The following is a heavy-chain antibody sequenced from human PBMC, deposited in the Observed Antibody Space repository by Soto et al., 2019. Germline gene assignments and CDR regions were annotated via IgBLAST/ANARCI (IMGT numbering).Heavy chain of an antibody. CDR3: AKDYSTVTTDPLSVVLFDY. CDR1: GFTFSSYA. V-gene: IGHV3-23*01. D-gene: IGHD4-17*01. J-gene: IGHJ4*02. Sequence: GGSLRLSCAASGFTFSSYAMSWVRQAPGKGLEWVSIITSDGRTYYADSVKGRFTISRDDSKNTVYLQMNSLRAEDTAVYYCAKDYSTVTTDPLSVVLFDYWGQGALVTVSS. CDR2: ITSDGRT.